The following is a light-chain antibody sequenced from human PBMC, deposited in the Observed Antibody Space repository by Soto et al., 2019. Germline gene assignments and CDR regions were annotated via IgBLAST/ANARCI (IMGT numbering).Light chain of an antibody. CDR3: QQSYSAPTT. Sequence: DIQMTQSPPSLSASVGDRVTITCRASQTISNYLNWYRQKSGQAPKLLIYTAASLQSGVPSRFSGSGSGTDFTLTITTLQPEDFATYYCQQSYSAPTTFGGGTKVDIK. CDR2: TAA. CDR1: QTISNY. V-gene: IGKV1-39*01. J-gene: IGKJ4*01.